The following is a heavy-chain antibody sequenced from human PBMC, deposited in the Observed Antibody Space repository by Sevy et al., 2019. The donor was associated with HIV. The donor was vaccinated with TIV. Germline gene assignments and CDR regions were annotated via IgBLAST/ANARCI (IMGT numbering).Heavy chain of an antibody. J-gene: IGHJ6*02. Sequence: GGSLRLSCAASGFTFDDYAMHWDRQVPGKGLEWVSGISWNSNSIGYAHSVKGRVTISRDNAKKSLYLQMNSLRTEDSALYYCAKATDPDYDFWSGIDHYYYAMDVWGQGTTVTVSS. CDR1: GFTFDDYA. V-gene: IGHV3-9*01. D-gene: IGHD3-3*01. CDR2: ISWNSNSI. CDR3: AKATDPDYDFWSGIDHYYYAMDV.